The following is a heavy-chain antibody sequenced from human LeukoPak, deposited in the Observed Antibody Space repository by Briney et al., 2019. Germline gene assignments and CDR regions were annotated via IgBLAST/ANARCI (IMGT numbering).Heavy chain of an antibody. Sequence: GGSLRLSCVASGFTFSDYYMSWIRQAPGKGLEWVSYIGSRDSTKYYADSVKGRFTISRDNAKNSLYLQMNSLRAEDTAVYYCARRGRGSGYEGYWGQGTLVTVSS. CDR3: ARRGRGSGYEGY. D-gene: IGHD5-12*01. V-gene: IGHV3-11*01. J-gene: IGHJ4*02. CDR2: IGSRDSTK. CDR1: GFTFSDYY.